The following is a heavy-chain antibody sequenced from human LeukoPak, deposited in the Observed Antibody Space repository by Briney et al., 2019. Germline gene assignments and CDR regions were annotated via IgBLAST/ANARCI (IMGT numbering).Heavy chain of an antibody. CDR2: IYYSGST. D-gene: IGHD2-2*02. CDR1: GGSISSGDYY. V-gene: IGHV4-30-4*08. J-gene: IGHJ4*02. Sequence: SQTLSLTCTVSGGSISSGDYYWSWIRQPPGKGLEWIGYIYYSGSTYYNPSLKSRVTISVGTSKNQFSLKLSSVTAADTAVYYCARGVPAAIGTPNWFDYWGQGTLVTVSS. CDR3: ARGVPAAIGTPNWFDY.